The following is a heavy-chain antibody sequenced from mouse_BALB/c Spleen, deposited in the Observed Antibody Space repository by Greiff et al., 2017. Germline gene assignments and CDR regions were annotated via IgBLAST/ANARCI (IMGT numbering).Heavy chain of an antibody. J-gene: IGHJ2*01. Sequence: EVKLVESGPGLVKPSQSLSLTCTVTGYSITSDYAWNWIRQFPGNKLEWMGYISYSGSTSYNPSLKSRISITRDTSKNQFFLQLNSVTTEDTATYYGARGRYDGRLIYWGQGTTLTVSS. D-gene: IGHD2-14*01. V-gene: IGHV3-2*02. CDR1: GYSITSDYA. CDR3: ARGRYDGRLIY. CDR2: ISYSGST.